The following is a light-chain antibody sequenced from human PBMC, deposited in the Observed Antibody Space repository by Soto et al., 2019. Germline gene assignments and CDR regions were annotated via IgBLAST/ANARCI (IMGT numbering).Light chain of an antibody. Sequence: DIQMTQSPSSVSASVGDRVTITCRASQGIGSWLAWYQQKPGKAPNLLIYAASTLQSGVPSRFSGSGSGTDFALPISSLQPEEFATYYCQQANTFPPTFGGGTKVDIK. J-gene: IGKJ4*01. CDR3: QQANTFPPT. CDR2: AAS. V-gene: IGKV1-12*01. CDR1: QGIGSW.